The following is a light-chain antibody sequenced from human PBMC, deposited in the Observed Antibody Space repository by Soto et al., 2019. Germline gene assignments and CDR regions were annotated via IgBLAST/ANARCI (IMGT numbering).Light chain of an antibody. Sequence: QSALTQPASVSGSPGQSIAISCTGTSSDVGGYNYVSWYQQYPGKAPKLVIYDVSNRPSGVSNRFSGSKSVNTASLTISGLQAEDEADYYCSSWTSSSTCVFGTGTKLTVL. V-gene: IGLV2-14*01. CDR1: SSDVGGYNY. J-gene: IGLJ1*01. CDR3: SSWTSSSTCV. CDR2: DVS.